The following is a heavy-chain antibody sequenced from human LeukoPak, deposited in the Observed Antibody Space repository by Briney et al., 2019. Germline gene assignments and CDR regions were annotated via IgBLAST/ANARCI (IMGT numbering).Heavy chain of an antibody. CDR1: GFTFSSYA. CDR3: AKDHHYYDSSGYQPVLGS. V-gene: IGHV3-30-3*01. J-gene: IGHJ5*01. D-gene: IGHD3-22*01. CDR2: ISYDGSNK. Sequence: GGSLRLSCAASGFTFSSYAMHWVRQAPGKGLEWVAVISYDGSNKYYADSVKGRFTISRDNSKNTLYLQMNSLRAEDTAVYYCAKDHHYYDSSGYQPVLGSWGQGTLVSVSS.